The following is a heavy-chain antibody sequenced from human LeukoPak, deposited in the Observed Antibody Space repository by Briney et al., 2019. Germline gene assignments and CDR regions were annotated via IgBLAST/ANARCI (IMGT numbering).Heavy chain of an antibody. CDR3: ASQLGEATLHFDY. D-gene: IGHD1-26*01. J-gene: IGHJ4*02. CDR2: INPSGGST. Sequence: GASAKVSCKASGYTFTSYYMHWVRQAPGQGLEWMGIINPSGGSTSYAQKFQGRVTMIRDTSTSTVYMELSSLRSEDTAVYYCASQLGEATLHFDYWGQGTLVTVSS. CDR1: GYTFTSYY. V-gene: IGHV1-46*01.